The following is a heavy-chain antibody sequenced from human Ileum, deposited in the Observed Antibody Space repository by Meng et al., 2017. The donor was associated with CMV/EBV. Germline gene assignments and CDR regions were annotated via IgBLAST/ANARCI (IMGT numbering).Heavy chain of an antibody. CDR3: ARHWNGQGETVYFDY. V-gene: IGHV1-3*01. J-gene: IGHJ4*02. D-gene: IGHD1-1*01. CDR2: INPGNGHT. Sequence: SGYTFTNYDIQWMRQPPGQTFEWMGWINPGNGHTKYSQKLEGRLTFARDTSAGTAYMDLSTLGSEDTAVYYCARHWNGQGETVYFDYWGQGTLVTVSS. CDR1: GYTFTNYD.